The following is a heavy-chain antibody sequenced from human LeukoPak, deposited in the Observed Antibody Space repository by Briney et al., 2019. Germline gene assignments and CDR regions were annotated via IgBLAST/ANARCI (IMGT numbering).Heavy chain of an antibody. J-gene: IGHJ6*03. D-gene: IGHD3-10*01. Sequence: PGGSLRLSCAASGFNFGDYGMSWVRQVPGKGLEWDSDINWNGGSTGYADSVKGRFTISRDKSKNSLYLQMNSLRAEDTALYYCARGSQSRFEARVYYYYYMDVWGKGTTVTVSS. CDR2: INWNGGST. V-gene: IGHV3-20*04. CDR1: GFNFGDYG. CDR3: ARGSQSRFEARVYYYYYMDV.